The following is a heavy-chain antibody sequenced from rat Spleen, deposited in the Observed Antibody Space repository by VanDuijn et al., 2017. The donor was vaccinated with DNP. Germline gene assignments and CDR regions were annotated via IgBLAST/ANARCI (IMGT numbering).Heavy chain of an antibody. D-gene: IGHD1-11*01. V-gene: IGHV5-7*01. CDR3: AKAGGYSPWYFDY. J-gene: IGHJ2*01. CDR1: GFTFSNYY. Sequence: EVQLVESGGGLVQPGRSLKLSCAASGFTFSNYYMAWVRQAPKKGLEWVATIIYDGSNTYYRDSVKGRFTISRDNAILTLYLKMDSLRSEDTATYYCAKAGGYSPWYFDYWGQGVMVTVSS. CDR2: IIYDGSNT.